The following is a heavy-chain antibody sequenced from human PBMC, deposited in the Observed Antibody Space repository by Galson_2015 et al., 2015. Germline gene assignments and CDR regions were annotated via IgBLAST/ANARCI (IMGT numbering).Heavy chain of an antibody. CDR2: TYYRSKWSN. Sequence: AISGDSVSSNSGVWNWIRQSPSRGLEWLGRTYYRSKWSNNYALSVKSRITINPDTSKNQFSLQLNSVTPEDTAVYYCARGNEDLDYWGQGTLVTVSS. CDR1: GDSVSSNSGV. J-gene: IGHJ4*02. D-gene: IGHD1-1*01. V-gene: IGHV6-1*01. CDR3: ARGNEDLDY.